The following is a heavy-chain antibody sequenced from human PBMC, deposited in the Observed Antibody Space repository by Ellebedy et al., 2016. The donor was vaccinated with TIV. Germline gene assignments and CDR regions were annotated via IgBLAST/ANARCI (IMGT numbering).Heavy chain of an antibody. CDR3: ARDTTVAALDA. CDR2: ITVTSGAI. CDR1: GFTFSSYS. Sequence: GGSLRLSXTASGFTFSSYSMNWVRQAPGKGLEWLSYITVTSGAIYYAGSVKGRFTVSRDNAKNSLYLQMSSLRDDDTAVYYCARDTTVAALDAWGQGTLVVVSS. J-gene: IGHJ5*02. D-gene: IGHD4-23*01. V-gene: IGHV3-48*02.